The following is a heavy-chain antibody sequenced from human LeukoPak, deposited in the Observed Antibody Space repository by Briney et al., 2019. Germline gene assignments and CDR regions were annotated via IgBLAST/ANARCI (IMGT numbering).Heavy chain of an antibody. D-gene: IGHD3-10*01. Sequence: PSETLSLTCTVSVGSFSTYYWSWIRQPAGKGLEWIGRIYTGGNTHYNPSLKSRVTIPVHTSHNQSPLNRNSTTAEATAVHYGARFITIPGVAFAIWGQGTMVTVPS. CDR2: IYTGGNT. CDR3: ARFITIPGVAFAI. CDR1: VGSFSTYY. V-gene: IGHV4-4*07. J-gene: IGHJ3*02.